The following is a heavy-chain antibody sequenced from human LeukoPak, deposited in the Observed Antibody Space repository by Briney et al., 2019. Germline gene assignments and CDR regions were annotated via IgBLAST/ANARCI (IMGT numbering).Heavy chain of an antibody. D-gene: IGHD5-18*01. J-gene: IGHJ4*02. CDR2: IRYDGSNK. V-gene: IGHV3-30*02. CDR1: GFTFSSYG. CDR3: AKDQVDTAMALFYFDY. Sequence: GGSLRLSCAASGFTFSSYGMHWVRQAPGKGLEWVGFIRYDGSNKYYADSVKGRFTISRDNSKNTLYLQMNSLRAEDTAVYYCAKDQVDTAMALFYFDYWGQGTLVTVSS.